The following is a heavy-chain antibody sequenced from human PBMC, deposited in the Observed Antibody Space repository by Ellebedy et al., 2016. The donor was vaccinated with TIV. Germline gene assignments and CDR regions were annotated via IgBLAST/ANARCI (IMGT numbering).Heavy chain of an antibody. CDR3: ARDPNSPGDTGYGDY. D-gene: IGHD5-12*01. CDR2: MNQVGSEQ. V-gene: IGHV3-7*03. J-gene: IGHJ4*02. CDR1: GFTFSNYW. Sequence: GESLKISCAASGFTFSNYWMNWVRQAPGKGLEWVANMNQVGSEQYYVDSVKGRFTISRDNAKRSLYLQMNSLRAEDTAVYYCARDPNSPGDTGYGDYWGQGAVVTVSS.